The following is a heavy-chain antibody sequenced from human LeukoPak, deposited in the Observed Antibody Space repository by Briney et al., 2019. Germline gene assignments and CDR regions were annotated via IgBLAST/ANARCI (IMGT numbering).Heavy chain of an antibody. J-gene: IGHJ4*02. V-gene: IGHV4-4*07. CDR2: NYTRGRT. CDR3: AGEGHYYDDTGYYYGGEDY. Sequence: SDTLSLPYTVSVGSIHSYYWSWIRQPAAKGREWIGRNYTRGRTKYSPSHQSRVTLSVDTSKNQVSLRLSSVTAADTAVYDWAGEGHYYDDTGYYYGGEDYWGQGTLVTVSS. D-gene: IGHD3-22*01. CDR1: VGSIHSYY.